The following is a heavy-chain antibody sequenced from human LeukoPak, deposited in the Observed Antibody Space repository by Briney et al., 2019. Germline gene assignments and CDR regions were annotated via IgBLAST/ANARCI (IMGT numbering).Heavy chain of an antibody. Sequence: PGGSLRLSCAASGFTFSNYAMSWVRQAPGMGLEWVSAITDSGGGTYHADSIKGRFTISRDNSKNTLYLQMNSLRADDTAVYYCAKGSSGSRPYYFDYWGQGTLVTVSS. CDR3: AKGSSGSRPYYFDY. D-gene: IGHD3-10*01. CDR1: GFTFSNYA. CDR2: ITDSGGGT. V-gene: IGHV3-23*01. J-gene: IGHJ4*02.